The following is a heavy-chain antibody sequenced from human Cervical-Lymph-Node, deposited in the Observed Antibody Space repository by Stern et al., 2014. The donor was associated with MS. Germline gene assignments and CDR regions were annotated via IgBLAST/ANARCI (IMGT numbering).Heavy chain of an antibody. CDR1: GFTFRGST. D-gene: IGHD5-12*01. CDR2: IRSKAMSYAT. J-gene: IGHJ4*02. Sequence: VQLVESGGGLVLPGGTLKLSCAASGFTFRGSTIHWVRQASGKGLEWVGRIRSKAMSYATAYAASVRGRFTISRDDSKNTAYLQLNSLKTEDTAMYYCTRLSYSGYDPDDNWGQGTLVTVSS. CDR3: TRLSYSGYDPDDN. V-gene: IGHV3-73*01.